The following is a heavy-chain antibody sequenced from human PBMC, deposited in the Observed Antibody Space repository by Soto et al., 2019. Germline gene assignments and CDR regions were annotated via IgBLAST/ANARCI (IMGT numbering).Heavy chain of an antibody. CDR3: ARIYYDSNEHFDS. CDR1: GASISSSSYL. V-gene: IGHV4-39*01. CDR2: INYSGST. Sequence: SETLSLTCTVSGASISSSSYLWAWIRQPPGKGLEWIGNINYSGSTYYNPTLKSRVTISVDTSKNQFSLRLSSVTAADTALYYCARIYYDSNEHFDSWGRGTLVTVSS. D-gene: IGHD3-22*01. J-gene: IGHJ4*02.